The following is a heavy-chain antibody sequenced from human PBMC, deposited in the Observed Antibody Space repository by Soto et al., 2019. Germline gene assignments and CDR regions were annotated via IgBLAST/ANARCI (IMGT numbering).Heavy chain of an antibody. Sequence: SQTLSLTCAISGDSVSSKAAAWNWIRQSPSRGLEWLGRTYYRSKWYNDYAVSVKSRITINPDTSKNQFSLQLNSVTPEDTAVYYCAVGYCSSTSCYGYYYYGMDVWGQGTTVTVSS. CDR1: GDSVSSKAAA. V-gene: IGHV6-1*01. CDR3: AVGYCSSTSCYGYYYYGMDV. J-gene: IGHJ6*02. D-gene: IGHD2-2*01. CDR2: TYYRSKWYN.